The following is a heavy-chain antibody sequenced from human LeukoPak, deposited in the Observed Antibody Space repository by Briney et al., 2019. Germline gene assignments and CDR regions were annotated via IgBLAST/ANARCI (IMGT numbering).Heavy chain of an antibody. CDR3: ARGTVVPAAIGD. D-gene: IGHD2-2*01. Sequence: SVKVSCKASGGTFSSYTISWVRQAPGQGLEWMGRIIPILGIANYAQKFQGRVTITADKSTSPAYMELSSLRSEDTAVYYCARGTVVPAAIGDWGQGTLVTVSS. V-gene: IGHV1-69*02. CDR1: GGTFSSYT. J-gene: IGHJ4*02. CDR2: IIPILGIA.